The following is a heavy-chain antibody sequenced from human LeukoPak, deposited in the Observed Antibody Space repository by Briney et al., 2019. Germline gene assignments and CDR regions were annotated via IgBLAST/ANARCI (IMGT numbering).Heavy chain of an antibody. Sequence: ASVKVSCKASGYTFTSYYMHWVRQAPGQGLEWMGIINPSGGSTSYAQKFQGRVTMTRDTSMSTVYMELSSLRSEDTAVYYCARGYYDSSGYWGGAYYFDYWGQGTLVTVSS. J-gene: IGHJ4*02. D-gene: IGHD3-22*01. CDR3: ARGYYDSSGYWGGAYYFDY. CDR2: INPSGGST. CDR1: GYTFTSYY. V-gene: IGHV1-46*01.